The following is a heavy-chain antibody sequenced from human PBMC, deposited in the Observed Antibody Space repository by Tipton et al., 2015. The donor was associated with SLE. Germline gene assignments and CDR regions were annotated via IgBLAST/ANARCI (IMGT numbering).Heavy chain of an antibody. Sequence: VQLVQSGGGLVQPGGSLRLSCAASGLTVSRSYMSWVRQAPGKGLECVSVIYRAGTTYYADSVKGRFTISRDNSKNTLYLQMNSLRAEDTAVYYCARDLYSYGYYYFDYWGQGILVTVSS. D-gene: IGHD5-18*01. V-gene: IGHV3-53*04. CDR1: GLTVSRSY. J-gene: IGHJ4*02. CDR2: IYRAGTT. CDR3: ARDLYSYGYYYFDY.